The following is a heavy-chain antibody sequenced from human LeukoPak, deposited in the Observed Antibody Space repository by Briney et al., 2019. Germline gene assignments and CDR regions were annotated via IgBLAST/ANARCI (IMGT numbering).Heavy chain of an antibody. J-gene: IGHJ3*02. D-gene: IGHD2-2*01. CDR2: IYYSGST. V-gene: IGHV4-59*01. CDR3: ARGCSSTSCYVKAFDI. CDR1: GGSISSYY. Sequence: PSETLSLTCTVSGGSISSYYWSWIRQPPGKGLECIGYIYYSGSTNYNPSLKSRVTISVDTSKNQFSLKLSSVTAADTAVYYCARGCSSTSCYVKAFDIWGQGTMVTVSS.